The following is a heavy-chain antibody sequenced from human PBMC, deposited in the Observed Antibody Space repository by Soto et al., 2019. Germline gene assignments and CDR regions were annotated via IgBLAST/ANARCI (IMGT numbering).Heavy chain of an antibody. D-gene: IGHD3-22*01. CDR2: ISGSGGST. Sequence: GGSLRLSCAASGFTFSSYAMSWVRQAPGKGLEWVSAISGSGGSTYYADSVKGRFTISRDNSKNTLYLQMNSLRAEDTAVYYCAKYDSSGYYYFRKTQYCDYWGQGTLVTVSS. V-gene: IGHV3-23*01. CDR1: GFTFSSYA. J-gene: IGHJ4*02. CDR3: AKYDSSGYYYFRKTQYCDY.